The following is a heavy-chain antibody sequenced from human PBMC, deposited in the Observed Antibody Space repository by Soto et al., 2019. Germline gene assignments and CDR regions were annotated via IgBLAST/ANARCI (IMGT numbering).Heavy chain of an antibody. CDR1: GYTFTHYY. D-gene: IGHD2-2*01. J-gene: IGHJ6*02. Sequence: ASVKVSCEASGYTFTHYYIHWVRQAPGQGLEWMGRINPSCGTANYAQKFQGRVTMTADESTSTAYMELSSLRSEDTAVYYCARVAGDCSSTSCYYYYYGMDVWGQGTTVTVSS. CDR2: INPSCGTA. V-gene: IGHV1-46*01. CDR3: ARVAGDCSSTSCYYYYYGMDV.